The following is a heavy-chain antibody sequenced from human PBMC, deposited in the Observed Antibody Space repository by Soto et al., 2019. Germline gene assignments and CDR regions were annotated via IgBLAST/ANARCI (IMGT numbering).Heavy chain of an antibody. CDR3: AAGGGFIESRMVSFDP. V-gene: IGHV5-51*01. Sequence: EESQTTSSRDSGYSVASYWTALVRALTGNGLEWMGIIYPGDSDPRYSPSFQGQVTISADKSISTAYLQWSSLKAADTAVYFCAAGGGFIESRMVSFDPWGQGNQV. D-gene: IGHD3-3*01. CDR1: GYSVASYW. J-gene: IGHJ5*02. CDR2: IYPGDSDP.